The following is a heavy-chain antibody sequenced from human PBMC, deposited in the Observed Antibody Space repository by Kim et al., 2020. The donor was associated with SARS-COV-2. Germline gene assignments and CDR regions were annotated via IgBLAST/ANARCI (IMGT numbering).Heavy chain of an antibody. CDR1: GFTFSSYG. CDR3: AKGISIIAAAGKANDY. CDR2: ISYDGSNK. J-gene: IGHJ4*02. D-gene: IGHD6-13*01. V-gene: IGHV3-30*18. Sequence: GGSLRLSCAASGFTFSSYGMHWVRQAPGKGLEWVAVISYDGSNKYYADSVKGRFTISRDNSKNTLYLQMNSLRAEDTAVYYCAKGISIIAAAGKANDYWGQGTLVTVSS.